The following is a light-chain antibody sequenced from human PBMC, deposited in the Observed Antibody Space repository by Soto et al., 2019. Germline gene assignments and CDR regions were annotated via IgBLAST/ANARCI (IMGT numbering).Light chain of an antibody. CDR2: RND. CDR3: AKWDDSLRVYV. J-gene: IGLJ1*01. CDR1: NSRSGSNY. Sequence: QSALPQPPSASGTPGQRVTISCSTSNSRSGSNYVYWYQQLPGTAPKLLIYRNDQRPSGVPDRFSGSKSGTSASLAISGLRSEDEADYYCAKWDDSLRVYVFGTGTKVTV. V-gene: IGLV1-47*01.